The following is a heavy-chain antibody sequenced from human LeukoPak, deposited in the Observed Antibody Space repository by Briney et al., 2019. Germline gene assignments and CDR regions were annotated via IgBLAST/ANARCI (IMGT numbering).Heavy chain of an antibody. CDR3: ARGFSGYDSWY. CDR1: GGPIDTYY. CDR2: IHYSGST. J-gene: IGHJ4*02. Sequence: PSEALSLTCSVSGGPIDTYYWSWIRQPPGKGLEWIGYIHYSGSTSYNPSLKSRVTISVDTSKNQFSLKLSSVTAADTAIYYCARGFSGYDSWYWGQGTLVTVSS. V-gene: IGHV4-59*01. D-gene: IGHD5-12*01.